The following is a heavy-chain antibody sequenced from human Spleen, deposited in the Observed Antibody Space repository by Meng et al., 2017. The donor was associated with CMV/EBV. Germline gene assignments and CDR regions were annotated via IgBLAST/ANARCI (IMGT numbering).Heavy chain of an antibody. D-gene: IGHD5-12*01. CDR1: GFTFDSYT. CDR3: AKTLNGYGGQDY. CDR2: ISAIDDST. Sequence: GESLKISCAASGFTFDSYTMSWVRHSAGKGLECVALISAIDDSTYYADSVKGRFTISRDNSKNMVSLEMHSLRSEDTAIYYCAKTLNGYGGQDYWGQGTLVTVSS. J-gene: IGHJ4*02. V-gene: IGHV3-23*01.